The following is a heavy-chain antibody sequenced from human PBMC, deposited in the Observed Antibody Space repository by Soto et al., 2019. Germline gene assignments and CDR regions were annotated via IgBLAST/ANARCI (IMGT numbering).Heavy chain of an antibody. V-gene: IGHV3-23*01. Sequence: AGGSLRLSCAASGFTFSSYAMSWVRQAPGKGLEWVSAISGSGGSTYYADSVKGRFTISRDNSKNTLYLQMNSLRAEDTAVYYCYDFWSGRTQDYYYYMDFWGKGTTVTVSS. CDR3: YDFWSGRTQDYYYYMDF. CDR2: ISGSGGST. D-gene: IGHD3-3*01. J-gene: IGHJ6*03. CDR1: GFTFSSYA.